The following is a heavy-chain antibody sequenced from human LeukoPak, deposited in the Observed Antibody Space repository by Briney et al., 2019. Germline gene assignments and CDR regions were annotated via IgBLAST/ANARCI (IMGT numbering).Heavy chain of an antibody. CDR1: GFTFKDYG. V-gene: IGHV3-9*01. J-gene: IGHJ6*02. CDR3: AKHMRATNTYSFFGLDV. D-gene: IGHD1-26*01. CDR2: INWNGGGT. Sequence: GRSLRLSCAATGFTFKDYGMHWVRQPPGKGLEWVSSINWNGGGTDYADSVKGRFTISRDNAKNSLYLQLSSLRPEDAALYYCAKHMRATNTYSFFGLDVWGQGTTVTVSS.